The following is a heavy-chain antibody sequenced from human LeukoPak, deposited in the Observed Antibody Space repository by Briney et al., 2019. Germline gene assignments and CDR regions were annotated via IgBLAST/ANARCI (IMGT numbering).Heavy chain of an antibody. J-gene: IGHJ4*02. CDR1: GFTFSSYG. CDR3: ARDRVLIDY. D-gene: IGHD4/OR15-4a*01. V-gene: IGHV3-21*01. CDR2: ISSSSTYI. Sequence: GGSLRLSCAASGFTFSSYGMNWVCQAPGKGLEWVSSISSSSTYIYHADSVRGRFTISRDNAKNSLYLQMNSLRAEDTAVYYCARDRVLIDYWGQGTLVTVSS.